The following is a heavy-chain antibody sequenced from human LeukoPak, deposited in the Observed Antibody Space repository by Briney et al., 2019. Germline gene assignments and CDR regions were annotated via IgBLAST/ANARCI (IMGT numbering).Heavy chain of an antibody. CDR2: IWYDGSNK. CDR1: GFTFSTYG. D-gene: IGHD3-16*01. J-gene: IGHJ4*02. Sequence: PGRSLRLSCVASGFTFSTYGMHWVRQAPGKGLEWVAVIWYDGSNKYYADSVEGRFTISRDNSKNTLYLQMNSLRAEDTAVYYCASKSRSGGSSWDYFDYWGQGTLVTVSS. V-gene: IGHV3-33*08. CDR3: ASKSRSGGSSWDYFDY.